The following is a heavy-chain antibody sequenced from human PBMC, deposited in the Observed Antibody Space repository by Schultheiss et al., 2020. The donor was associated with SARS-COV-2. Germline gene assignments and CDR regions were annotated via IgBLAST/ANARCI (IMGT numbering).Heavy chain of an antibody. CDR1: GGSFSGYY. Sequence: SETLSLTCAVYGGSFSGYYWSWIRQPPGKGLEWIGEINHSGSTNYNPSLKSRVTISVDTSKNQFSLKLSSVTAADTAVYYCARATTGYCSGGSCYSPAFDIWGQGTMVTVSS. CDR2: INHSGST. V-gene: IGHV4-34*01. J-gene: IGHJ3*02. CDR3: ARATTGYCSGGSCYSPAFDI. D-gene: IGHD2-15*01.